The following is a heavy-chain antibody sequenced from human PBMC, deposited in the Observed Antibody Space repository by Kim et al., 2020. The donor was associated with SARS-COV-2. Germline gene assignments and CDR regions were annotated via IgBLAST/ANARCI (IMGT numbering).Heavy chain of an antibody. CDR3: AKAGSTLYCSSTSCYEGGFDY. CDR1: GFTFSSYA. J-gene: IGHJ4*02. D-gene: IGHD2-2*01. Sequence: GGSLRLSCAASGFTFSSYAMSWVRQAPGKGLEWVSAISGSGGSTYYADSVKGRFTISRDNSKNTLYLQMNSLRAEDTAVYYCAKAGSTLYCSSTSCYEGGFDYWGQGTLVTVSS. CDR2: ISGSGGST. V-gene: IGHV3-23*01.